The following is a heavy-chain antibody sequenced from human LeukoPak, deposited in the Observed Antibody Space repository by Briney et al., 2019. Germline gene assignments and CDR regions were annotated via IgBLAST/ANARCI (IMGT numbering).Heavy chain of an antibody. Sequence: GGSLRLSCAASGDYWMHWVRQAPGKGLVWVSHINSDGSWTSYADSVKGRFTISKDNAKNTVYLQMNSLRAEDTAVYYCVSFYETYWGRGTLVTVSS. CDR1: GDYW. CDR2: INSDGSWT. CDR3: VSFYETY. J-gene: IGHJ4*02. V-gene: IGHV3-74*01. D-gene: IGHD2/OR15-2a*01.